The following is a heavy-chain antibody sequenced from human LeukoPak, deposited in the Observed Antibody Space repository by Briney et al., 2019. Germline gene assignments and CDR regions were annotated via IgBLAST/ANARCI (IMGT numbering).Heavy chain of an antibody. Sequence: QPGGSLRLSCAASGFTFSSYAIHWVRQAPGKGLEWVAVISYDGSDKYYADSVRGRFTISRDNSKNTLYLQMNSLRADDTAVYYCARDRVQLWFLENTNDAFDIWGQGTMVTVSS. V-gene: IGHV3-30-3*01. CDR1: GFTFSSYA. D-gene: IGHD3/OR15-3a*01. CDR2: ISYDGSDK. CDR3: ARDRVQLWFLENTNDAFDI. J-gene: IGHJ3*02.